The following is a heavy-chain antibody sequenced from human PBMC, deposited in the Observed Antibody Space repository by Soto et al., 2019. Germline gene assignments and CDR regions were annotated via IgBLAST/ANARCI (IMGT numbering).Heavy chain of an antibody. Sequence: SETLSLTCTVAGGSVSSSSYYWGWVRQPPGKGLEWIGSIYHSGSTYYNPSLKSRVTISVDRSKNQFSLKLSSVTAADTAVYYCARSISSGAFDYWGQGTLVTVSS. CDR2: IYHSGST. D-gene: IGHD1-26*01. J-gene: IGHJ4*02. V-gene: IGHV4-39*07. CDR1: GGSVSSSSYY. CDR3: ARSISSGAFDY.